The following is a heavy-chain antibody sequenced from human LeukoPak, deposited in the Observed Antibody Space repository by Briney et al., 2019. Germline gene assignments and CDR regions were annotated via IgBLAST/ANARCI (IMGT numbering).Heavy chain of an antibody. CDR3: ARHLRHCSGGSCYSNYFDY. CDR1: GYSFTSYW. Sequence: GESLKISCKGSGYSFTSYWIGWVRQMPGKGLEWMGIIYPGDSDTKYSPSFQGQVTISADKSISTAYLQWSSLKASDTAIYYCARHLRHCSGGSCYSNYFDYWGQGTLVTVSS. D-gene: IGHD2-15*01. J-gene: IGHJ4*02. CDR2: IYPGDSDT. V-gene: IGHV5-51*01.